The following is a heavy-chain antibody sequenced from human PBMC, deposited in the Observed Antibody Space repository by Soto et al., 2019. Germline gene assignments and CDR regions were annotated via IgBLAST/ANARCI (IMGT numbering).Heavy chain of an antibody. Sequence: ASVKVSCKALGNTFTYRYLHWVRQAPGQALEWMGWITPFSGDVHYAQKFQERVTITRDRSINTAYMQMSSLRSEDTAMYFCAGGVAGSGPFTWELPDYWGQGSLVTGSS. CDR3: AGGVAGSGPFTWELPDY. V-gene: IGHV1-45*02. CDR2: ITPFSGDV. CDR1: GNTFTYRY. D-gene: IGHD1-26*01. J-gene: IGHJ4*02.